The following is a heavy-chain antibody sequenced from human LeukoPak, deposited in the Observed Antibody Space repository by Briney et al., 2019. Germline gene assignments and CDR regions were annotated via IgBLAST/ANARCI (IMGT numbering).Heavy chain of an antibody. Sequence: ASVKVSCKASGDTFISYAITWVRQAPGQGLEWMGGIIPIFDTSNYAQKFQGRVTFTADDSTSTAYMELSSLRSEDTAVYYCARLKRGIGAAGTSLRGWFDPWGQGTLVTVSS. V-gene: IGHV1-69*01. J-gene: IGHJ5*02. D-gene: IGHD6-13*01. CDR3: ARLKRGIGAAGTSLRGWFDP. CDR1: GDTFISYA. CDR2: IIPIFDTS.